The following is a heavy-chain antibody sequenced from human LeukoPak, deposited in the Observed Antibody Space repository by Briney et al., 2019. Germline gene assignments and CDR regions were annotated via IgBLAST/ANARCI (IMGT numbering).Heavy chain of an antibody. CDR3: ARGLAGLYYMDV. D-gene: IGHD1-14*01. Sequence: PSETLSLTCTVSGGSISSYYWSWIRQPPGKGLEWIGYIYTSGSTNYNPSLKSRVTISVDTSKNQFSLKLSSVTAADTAVYYCARGLAGLYYMDVWGKGTTVTVSS. J-gene: IGHJ6*03. CDR2: IYTSGST. V-gene: IGHV4-4*09. CDR1: GGSISSYY.